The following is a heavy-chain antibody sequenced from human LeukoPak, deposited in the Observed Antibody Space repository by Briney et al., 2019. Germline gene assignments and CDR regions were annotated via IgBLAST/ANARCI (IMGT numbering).Heavy chain of an antibody. CDR3: AKMGAGTTSRWFDP. J-gene: IGHJ5*02. CDR2: ISGSGGST. CDR1: GFTFSSYA. Sequence: GGSLRLSCAASGFTFSSYAMSWVRQAPGKGLEWVSAISGSGGSTYYADSVKGRFTISRDNSKSTLYLQMNSVRAEDTAVYYCAKMGAGTTSRWFDPWGQGTLVTVSS. V-gene: IGHV3-23*01. D-gene: IGHD1-7*01.